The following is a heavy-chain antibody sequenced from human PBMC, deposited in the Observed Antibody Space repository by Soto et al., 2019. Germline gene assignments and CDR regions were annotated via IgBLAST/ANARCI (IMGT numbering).Heavy chain of an antibody. CDR2: ISWNSGSI. CDR1: GFTFDDYA. V-gene: IGHV3-9*01. J-gene: IGHJ4*02. CDR3: AKEQVGDSSSSLDY. D-gene: IGHD6-6*01. Sequence: EVQLVESGGGLVQPGRSLRLSCAASGFTFDDYAMHWVRQAPGKGLEWVSGISWNSGSIGYADSVKGRFTISRDNAKNSLYLQMNSLRAEDTALYYCAKEQVGDSSSSLDYWGQGTLVTVSS.